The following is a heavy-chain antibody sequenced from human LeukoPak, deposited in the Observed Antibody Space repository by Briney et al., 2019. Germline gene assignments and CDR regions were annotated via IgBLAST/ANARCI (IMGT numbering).Heavy chain of an antibody. CDR1: GYSISGGYY. J-gene: IGHJ5*02. Sequence: PSETLSLTCTVSGYSISGGYYWGWIRQPPGKGVEWIGSIYHSGSTYYNPSLKSRVTISVDTSKNHFSLNLRSVTAADTAVYYCARVPHSSSSEWFDPWGQGTLVTVSS. CDR2: IYHSGST. CDR3: ARVPHSSSSEWFDP. V-gene: IGHV4-38-2*02. D-gene: IGHD6-6*01.